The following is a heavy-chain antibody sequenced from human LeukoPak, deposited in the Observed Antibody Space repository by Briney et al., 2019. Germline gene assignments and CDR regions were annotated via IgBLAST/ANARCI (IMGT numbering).Heavy chain of an antibody. CDR2: ISSSSSYI. V-gene: IGHV3-21*01. J-gene: IGHJ3*02. Sequence: GGSLRLSCAASGFTFSSYSMNWVRQAPGKGLEWVSSISSSSSYIYYADSAKGRFTISRDNAKNSLYLQMNSLRAEDTAVYYCARGSHYYDSSGPSDAFDIWGQGTMVTVSS. D-gene: IGHD3-22*01. CDR3: ARGSHYYDSSGPSDAFDI. CDR1: GFTFSSYS.